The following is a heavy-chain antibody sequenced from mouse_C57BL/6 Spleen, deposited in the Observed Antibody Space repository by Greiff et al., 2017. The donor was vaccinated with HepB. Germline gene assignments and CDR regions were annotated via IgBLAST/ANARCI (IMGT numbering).Heavy chain of an antibody. D-gene: IGHD1-1*01. V-gene: IGHV14-2*01. Sequence: VQLKQSGAELVKPGASVKLSCTASGFNIKDYYMHWVKQRPEQGLEWIGRIDPEDGETKYAPKFQGKATITADTSSNTAYLQLSSLTSEDTAVYYCARWPITTVVEGAMDYWGQGTSVTVSS. CDR2: IDPEDGET. CDR3: ARWPITTVVEGAMDY. J-gene: IGHJ4*01. CDR1: GFNIKDYY.